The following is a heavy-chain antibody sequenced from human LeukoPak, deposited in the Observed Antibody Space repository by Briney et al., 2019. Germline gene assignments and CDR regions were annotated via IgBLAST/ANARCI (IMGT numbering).Heavy chain of an antibody. Sequence: SETLSLTCTVSGGSISSSSYYWSWIRQPPGKGLEWIGYIYYSGSTNYNPSLKSRVTISVDTSKNQFSLKLSSVTAADTAVYYCARGPGIGSHHSPPDYWGQGTLVTVSS. CDR3: ARGPGIGSHHSPPDY. D-gene: IGHD3-10*01. V-gene: IGHV4-61*01. CDR1: GGSISSSSYY. CDR2: IYYSGST. J-gene: IGHJ4*02.